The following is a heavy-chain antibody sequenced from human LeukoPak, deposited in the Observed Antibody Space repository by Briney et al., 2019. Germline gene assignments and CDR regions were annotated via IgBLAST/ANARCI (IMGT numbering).Heavy chain of an antibody. CDR1: GDSVSSNSAA. J-gene: IGHJ5*02. CDR2: TYYRSNWYN. Sequence: SQTLSLTFAISGDSVSSNSAAWNRIRQSPSRGLEWLGRTYYRSNWYNDYAVSVKSRITINPDTSKNQFSLQLNSVTPEDTAVYYCAREYSSNLGDPWGQGTLVTVSS. V-gene: IGHV6-1*01. D-gene: IGHD6-13*01. CDR3: AREYSSNLGDP.